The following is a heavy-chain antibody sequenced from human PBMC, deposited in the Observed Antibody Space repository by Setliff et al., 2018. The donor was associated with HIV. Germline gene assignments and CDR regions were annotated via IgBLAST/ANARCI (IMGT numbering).Heavy chain of an antibody. D-gene: IGHD3-22*01. CDR3: TRDRSRDYSDSSGYYHFFDP. CDR1: GFTFGDYS. Sequence: GSLRPSCTTYGFTFGDYSITLFRQAPGKGLEWVGFIRSKAYGGTTEYAASVKGRFTISRDDSKGGAYLQMNSLKTEDTAVYYCTRDRSRDYSDSSGYYHFFDPWGQGTLVTVSS. V-gene: IGHV3-49*03. CDR2: IRSKAYGGTT. J-gene: IGHJ5*02.